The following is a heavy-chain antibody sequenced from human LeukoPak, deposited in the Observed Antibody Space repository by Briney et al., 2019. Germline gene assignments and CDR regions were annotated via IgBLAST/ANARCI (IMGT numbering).Heavy chain of an antibody. V-gene: IGHV3-23*01. J-gene: IGHJ6*02. Sequence: GGSLRLSCAASGFTFSSYAMSWARQHPGKGLEWLSAISGSGGSTYYADSVKGRFTISRDNSKNTLYLQMNSLRAEDTAVYYCAKEEGILAAGYGMDVWGQGTTVTVSS. CDR2: ISGSGGST. D-gene: IGHD6-13*01. CDR1: GFTFSSYA. CDR3: AKEEGILAAGYGMDV.